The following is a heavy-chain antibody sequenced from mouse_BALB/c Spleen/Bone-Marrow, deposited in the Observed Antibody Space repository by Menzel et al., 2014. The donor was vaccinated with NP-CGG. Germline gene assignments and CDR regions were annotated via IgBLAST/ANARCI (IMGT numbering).Heavy chain of an antibody. CDR1: GFSLTSYG. D-gene: IGHD2-2*01. Sequence: VKLVESGPGLVAPSQSLSITCTVSGFSLTSYGVHWVRQPPGKGLEWLGVIWAGGSTNYNSALMSRLSISKDNSKSQVFLKMNSLQTDDTAMYYCARRGNGYYFDYWGQGTPLTVSS. V-gene: IGHV2-9*02. CDR3: ARRGNGYYFDY. CDR2: IWAGGST. J-gene: IGHJ2*01.